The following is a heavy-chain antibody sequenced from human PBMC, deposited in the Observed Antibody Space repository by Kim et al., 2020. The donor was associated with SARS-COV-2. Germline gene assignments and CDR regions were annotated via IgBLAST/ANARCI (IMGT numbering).Heavy chain of an antibody. Sequence: GGSLRLSCVTSEFTFRSYWMTWVRQAPGKGLEWVANIKEDGSEKYYVDSVKGRFTISRDNAKKSLYLQMNGLRADDTAVYFCARADYYGSGSFYKGGRFDYWGLGSLVTVSS. CDR3: ARADYYGSGSFYKGGRFDY. V-gene: IGHV3-7*04. J-gene: IGHJ4*02. CDR1: EFTFRSYW. CDR2: IKEDGSEK. D-gene: IGHD3-10*01.